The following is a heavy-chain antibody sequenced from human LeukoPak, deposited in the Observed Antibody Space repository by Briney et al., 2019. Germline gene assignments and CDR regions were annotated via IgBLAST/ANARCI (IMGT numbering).Heavy chain of an antibody. CDR3: AIGSYCSGGSCYPLFDY. D-gene: IGHD2-15*01. Sequence: PGGSLRLSCGASGFTVKNNYMNWVRQAPGKGLEWVSGIYGDGSTYYTKSVKGRFTISRDSSKNTLYLQMNSLRAEDTAVYYCAIGSYCSGGSCYPLFDYWGRGTLVTVSS. J-gene: IGHJ4*02. CDR1: GFTVKNNY. CDR2: IYGDGST. V-gene: IGHV3-53*01.